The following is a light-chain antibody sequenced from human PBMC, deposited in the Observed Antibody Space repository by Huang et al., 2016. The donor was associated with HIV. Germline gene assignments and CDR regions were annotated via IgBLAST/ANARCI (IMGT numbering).Light chain of an antibody. CDR3: QQYNNWPRT. V-gene: IGKV3-15*01. Sequence: EIVMTQSPATLSVSPGERATLSYRASQSVSSNLAWYQQKPGQAPRLLIYAASTRATVIPARFSGSGSGTEFTLTISSLQSEDFAVYYCQQYNNWPRTFGQGTKVEIK. CDR2: AAS. J-gene: IGKJ1*01. CDR1: QSVSSN.